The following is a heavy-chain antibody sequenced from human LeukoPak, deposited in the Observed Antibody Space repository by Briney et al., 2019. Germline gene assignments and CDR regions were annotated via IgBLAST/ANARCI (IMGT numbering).Heavy chain of an antibody. J-gene: IGHJ6*02. Sequence: SETLSLTCTVSGGSISSYYWSWIRQPPGKGLEWIGYIYYSGSTNYNPSLKSRVTISVGTSKNQFSLKLSSVTAADTAVYYCARDGTYHGMDVWGQGTTVTVSS. CDR1: GGSISSYY. CDR3: ARDGTYHGMDV. D-gene: IGHD1-1*01. V-gene: IGHV4-59*01. CDR2: IYYSGST.